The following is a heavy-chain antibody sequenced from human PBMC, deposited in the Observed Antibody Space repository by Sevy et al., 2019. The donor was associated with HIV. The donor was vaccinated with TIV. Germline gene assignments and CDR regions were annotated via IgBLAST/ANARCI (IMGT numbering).Heavy chain of an antibody. Sequence: GGSLRLSCAASGFTFDDYAMHWVRQAPGKGLEWVSGISWNSGSIGYADSVKGRFTISRDNAKNSLYLQMNSLRAEDTALYYCATTKPPYYYDSSGYPYFDYWGQGTLVTVSS. CDR2: ISWNSGSI. D-gene: IGHD3-22*01. CDR1: GFTFDDYA. CDR3: ATTKPPYYYDSSGYPYFDY. J-gene: IGHJ4*02. V-gene: IGHV3-9*01.